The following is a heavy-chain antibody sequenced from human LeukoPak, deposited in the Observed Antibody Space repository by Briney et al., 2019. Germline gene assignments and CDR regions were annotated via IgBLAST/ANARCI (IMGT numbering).Heavy chain of an antibody. V-gene: IGHV1-18*01. D-gene: IGHD3-9*01. CDR1: GYTFTSYG. CDR2: ISAYNGNT. Sequence: ASVQVTCKASGYTFTSYGISWVRQAPAKGFELIAWISAYNGNTNYAQKLQGRVTMTTDTSTSTAYMELRSLRSDDTAVYFCEQETEYDILTGYYIGAFDIWGQGTMVTVSS. CDR3: EQETEYDILTGYYIGAFDI. J-gene: IGHJ3*02.